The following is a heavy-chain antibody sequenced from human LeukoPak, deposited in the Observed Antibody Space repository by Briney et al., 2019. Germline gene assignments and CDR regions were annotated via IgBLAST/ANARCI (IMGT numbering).Heavy chain of an antibody. Sequence: GGSLRLSCAASGFTFSTYSMNWVRQAPGKGLEWVSSISTSSVYIYYADSVKGRFTISRDNAKNSLYLQMTSLRAEDTAVYYCAREQYYDSSGYYYGYWGQGTLVTVSS. D-gene: IGHD3-22*01. CDR1: GFTFSTYS. J-gene: IGHJ4*02. V-gene: IGHV3-21*01. CDR3: AREQYYDSSGYYYGY. CDR2: ISTSSVYI.